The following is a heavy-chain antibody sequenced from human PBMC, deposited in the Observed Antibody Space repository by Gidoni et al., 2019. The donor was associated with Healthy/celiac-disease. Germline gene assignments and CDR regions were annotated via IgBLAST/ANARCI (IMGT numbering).Heavy chain of an antibody. V-gene: IGHV4-31*03. D-gene: IGHD3-22*01. CDR1: GGSISSGGYY. CDR2: IYYSGST. Sequence: QVQLQESGPGLVKPSQTLSITCTVSGGSISSGGYYWSWIRQHPGKGLEWIGYIYYSGSTSYNPSLKSRVTISVDTSKNQFSLKLSSVTAADTAVYYCARVDYDSSGLDYWGQGTLVTVSS. CDR3: ARVDYDSSGLDY. J-gene: IGHJ4*02.